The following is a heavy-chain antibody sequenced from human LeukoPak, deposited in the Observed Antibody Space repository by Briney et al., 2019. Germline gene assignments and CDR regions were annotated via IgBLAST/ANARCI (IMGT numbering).Heavy chain of an antibody. CDR1: GFTLNNYW. V-gene: IGHV3-7*01. Sequence: GGSLRLSCAASGFTLNNYWMNWVRQAPGKGLEGVANIWEDGSQKYYVDSVKGRFTISRDNAKNSLYLQMNSLRAEDTAVYYCARGDSSSKIDYWGQGTLVTVSS. D-gene: IGHD6-6*01. CDR2: IWEDGSQK. CDR3: ARGDSSSKIDY. J-gene: IGHJ4*02.